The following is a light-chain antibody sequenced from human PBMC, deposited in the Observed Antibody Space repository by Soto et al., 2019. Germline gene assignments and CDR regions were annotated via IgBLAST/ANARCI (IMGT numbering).Light chain of an antibody. CDR2: DVS. CDR1: RKDVGGYNY. CDR3: SSYTSSSTLGV. J-gene: IGLJ1*01. V-gene: IGLV2-14*01. Sequence: QRARTQPASVAGAPRQSLTISRPGTRKDVGGYNYVSWYQQHPGKAPKLMIYDVSNRPSGVSNRFSGSKSGNTASLTISGLQAEDEADYYCSSYTSSSTLGVFGTGTKVTVL.